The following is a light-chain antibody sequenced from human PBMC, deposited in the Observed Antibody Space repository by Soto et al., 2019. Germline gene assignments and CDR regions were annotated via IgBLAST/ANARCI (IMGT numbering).Light chain of an antibody. CDR1: QSVSSN. Sequence: EIVMTQSPATLSVSPGERATLSCRASQSVSSNLAWYQQKPGQAPMLLIYGASTRATGIPARFSGSGYGTEFTLTISSLQYEDCAVYFCQQYNNWPPWTFGQGTKVEIK. V-gene: IGKV3-15*01. CDR3: QQYNNWPPWT. CDR2: GAS. J-gene: IGKJ1*01.